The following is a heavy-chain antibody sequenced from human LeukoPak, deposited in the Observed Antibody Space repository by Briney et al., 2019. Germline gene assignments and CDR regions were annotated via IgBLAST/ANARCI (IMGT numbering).Heavy chain of an antibody. J-gene: IGHJ4*02. CDR1: EFTFGNYW. D-gene: IGHD1-26*01. Sequence: GGSLRLSCAASEFTFGNYWMSWVRQAPGKGPEWVANIRQDGNEFYYVDSVKGRFTISRDNARNSLYLQMNSLRVEDTAVYYCARDKVSGATLLDYWGQGTLVTVSS. CDR3: ARDKVSGATLLDY. V-gene: IGHV3-7*01. CDR2: IRQDGNEF.